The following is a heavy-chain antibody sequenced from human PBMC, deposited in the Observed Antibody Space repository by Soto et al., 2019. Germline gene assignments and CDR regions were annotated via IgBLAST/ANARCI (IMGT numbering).Heavy chain of an antibody. CDR3: AREGDYSDNNGYPLFDY. J-gene: IGHJ4*02. D-gene: IGHD3-22*01. CDR2: IFGSGET. Sequence: QVQLQESGPGLLKPSETLSLTCTVSGASMRNYYWSWIRQPAGKGLEWIGRIFGSGETYYNPSLKSRIILSVDLSKSQFSLELTSVTAADTAVYFCAREGDYSDNNGYPLFDYWDQGTLVTFSP. CDR1: GASMRNYY. V-gene: IGHV4-4*07.